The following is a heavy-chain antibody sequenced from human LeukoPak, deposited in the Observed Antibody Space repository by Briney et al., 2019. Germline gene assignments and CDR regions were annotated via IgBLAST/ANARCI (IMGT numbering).Heavy chain of an antibody. CDR2: ISSSSTYI. Sequence: GGSLRLSCAASGFTFSSYEMNWVRQAPGKGLEWVSSISSSSTYIYYADSVKGRFTISRDNAKNSLYLQMNSLRAEDTAMYYCARTYCSSTSCFLGGHESGLDYWGQGTLVTVSS. CDR1: GFTFSSYE. D-gene: IGHD2-2*01. V-gene: IGHV3-21*01. J-gene: IGHJ4*02. CDR3: ARTYCSSTSCFLGGHESGLDY.